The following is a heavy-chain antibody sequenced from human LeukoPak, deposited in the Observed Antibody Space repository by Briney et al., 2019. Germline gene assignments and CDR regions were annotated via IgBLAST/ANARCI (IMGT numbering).Heavy chain of an antibody. CDR1: GGSISSYY. Sequence: SETLSLTCTVSGGSISSYYWSWIRQPPGKGLEWIGYIYYRGSTNYTPSLKCRATISVDASKTQFSLKLSSVTAADTAVYYCARYSDYVWGSYRSIDAFDIWGQGTMVTVSS. CDR2: IYYRGST. J-gene: IGHJ3*02. V-gene: IGHV4-59*01. CDR3: ARYSDYVWGSYRSIDAFDI. D-gene: IGHD3-16*02.